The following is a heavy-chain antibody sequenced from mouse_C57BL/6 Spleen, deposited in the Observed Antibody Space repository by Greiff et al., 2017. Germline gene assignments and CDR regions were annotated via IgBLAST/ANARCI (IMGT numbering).Heavy chain of an antibody. CDR2: ITHSGET. D-gene: IGHD2-4*01. CDR3: AGAVYDYDGAMDY. V-gene: IGHV12-3*01. CDR1: GFPITSGYY. Sequence: VQLQESGPGLVKPSQSLFLTCSITGFPITSGYYWIWIRQSPGKPLEWMGYITHSGETFYNPSLQSPISITRETSKNQFFLQLNSVTTEDTAMYYCAGAVYDYDGAMDYWGQGTSVTVSS. J-gene: IGHJ4*01.